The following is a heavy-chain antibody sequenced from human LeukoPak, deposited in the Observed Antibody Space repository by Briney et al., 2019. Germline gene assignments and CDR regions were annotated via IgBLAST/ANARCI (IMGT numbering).Heavy chain of an antibody. CDR3: ATGLARGSSTSRNYYYYYGMDV. V-gene: IGHV4-34*01. Sequence: PSETLSLTCAVYGGSFSGYYWSWIRQPPGKGLEWIGEINHSGSTNYNPSLKRRVTISVDTSKNQFSLKLSSVTAADTAVYYCATGLARGSSTSRNYYYYYGMDVWGQGTTVTVSS. D-gene: IGHD2-2*01. CDR1: GGSFSGYY. CDR2: INHSGST. J-gene: IGHJ6*02.